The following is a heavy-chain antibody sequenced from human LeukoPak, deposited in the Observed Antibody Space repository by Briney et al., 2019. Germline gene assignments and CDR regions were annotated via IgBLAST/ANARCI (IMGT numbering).Heavy chain of an antibody. CDR3: ARDCGGGSCYGPYDAFDI. CDR1: GFTFSSYE. Sequence: PGGSLRLSCAASGFTFSSYEMNWVRHAPGKGLERVSYISSSGSTIYYADSVKGRFTISRDNAKNSLYLQMNSLRAEDTAVYYCARDCGGGSCYGPYDAFDIWGQGTMVTVSS. J-gene: IGHJ3*02. D-gene: IGHD2-15*01. CDR2: ISSSGSTI. V-gene: IGHV3-48*03.